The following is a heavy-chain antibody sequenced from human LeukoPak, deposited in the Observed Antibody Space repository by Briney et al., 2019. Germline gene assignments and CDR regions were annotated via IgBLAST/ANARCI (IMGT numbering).Heavy chain of an antibody. D-gene: IGHD2-2*01. CDR2: INPNSGGT. J-gene: IGHJ4*02. CDR1: GYTFTGYY. V-gene: IGHV1-2*02. Sequence: ASVKVSCKASGYTFTGYYMHWVRQAPGQGLEWMGWINPNSGGTNYAQKFQGRVTMTRDTSISTAYMELSRLRSDDTAVYYCARAQGTLGYCTTTSCYEMDYWGQGTLVTVSS. CDR3: ARAQGTLGYCTTTSCYEMDY.